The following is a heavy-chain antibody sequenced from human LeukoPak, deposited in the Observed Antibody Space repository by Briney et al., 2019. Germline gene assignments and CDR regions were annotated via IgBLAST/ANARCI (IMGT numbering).Heavy chain of an antibody. CDR1: GFTFTDHY. CDR3: VREGEGPLSKDFDY. CDR2: IGPHSTFT. V-gene: IGHV1-2*02. D-gene: IGHD2/OR15-2a*01. Sequence: RASMKVSCKSSGFTFTDHYIHWARQGPGQGLEWMGYIGPHSTFTSSPQEFQGRVTMTRDASMSTAYMELTRLTSDDTAVYYCVREGEGPLSKDFDYWGQGTLGTVSS. J-gene: IGHJ4*02.